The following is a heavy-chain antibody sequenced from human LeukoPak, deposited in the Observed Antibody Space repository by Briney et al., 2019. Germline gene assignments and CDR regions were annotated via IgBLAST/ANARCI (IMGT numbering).Heavy chain of an antibody. CDR3: VRDFSNYVAFFDS. Sequence: PGGSLRLSCAASGFTFSSYGMHWVRQAPGKGLEWVAVISYDGSNKYYADSVRGRFTISRDNSKSALYLQMGSLRPEDTAMYYCVRDFSNYVAFFDSWGQGVLVTVSS. J-gene: IGHJ4*02. CDR2: ISYDGSNK. CDR1: GFTFSSYG. V-gene: IGHV3-30*03. D-gene: IGHD4-11*01.